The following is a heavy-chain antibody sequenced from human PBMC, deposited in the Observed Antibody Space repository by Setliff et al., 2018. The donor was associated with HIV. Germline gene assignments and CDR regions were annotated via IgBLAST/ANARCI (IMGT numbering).Heavy chain of an antibody. V-gene: IGHV1-69*10. CDR1: GGTFNSYA. CDR2: IIPIHGIT. CDR3: ARSSDYYDSSGYYYRFDY. Sequence: ASVKVSCKSSGGTFNSYAISWVRQAPGQGLEWMGGIIPIHGITNNAQKFQGRVTITADKSTSTVYMELSSLRSEDTAVYYCARSSDYYDSSGYYYRFDYWGQGTLVTVSS. D-gene: IGHD3-22*01. J-gene: IGHJ4*02.